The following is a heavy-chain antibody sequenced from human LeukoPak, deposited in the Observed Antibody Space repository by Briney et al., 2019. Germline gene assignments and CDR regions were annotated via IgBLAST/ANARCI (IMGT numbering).Heavy chain of an antibody. D-gene: IGHD3-22*01. CDR3: ARLSTMIVVGYGMDV. Sequence: RESLKISCKGSGYSFTSYWIGWVRQMPGKGLEWMGIIYPGDSDTRYSPSFQGQVTISADKSISTAYLQWSSLKASDTAMYYCARLSTMIVVGYGMDVWGQGTTVTVSS. J-gene: IGHJ6*02. CDR2: IYPGDSDT. V-gene: IGHV5-51*01. CDR1: GYSFTSYW.